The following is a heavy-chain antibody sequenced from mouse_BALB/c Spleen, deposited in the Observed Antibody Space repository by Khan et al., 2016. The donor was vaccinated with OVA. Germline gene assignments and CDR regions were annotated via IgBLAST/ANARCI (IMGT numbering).Heavy chain of an antibody. CDR1: GYSITSGYG. J-gene: IGHJ2*01. D-gene: IGHD1-2*01. Sequence: EVQLQESGPGLVKPSQSLSLTCTVTGYSITSGYGWNWIRQFPGNKLEWLGYISYSGSTNYNPSLKSRISITRDTSKNQFFLQLNSVTTEETATYYCARTARIKYWGQGTTLTVSS. CDR2: ISYSGST. V-gene: IGHV3-1*02. CDR3: ARTARIKY.